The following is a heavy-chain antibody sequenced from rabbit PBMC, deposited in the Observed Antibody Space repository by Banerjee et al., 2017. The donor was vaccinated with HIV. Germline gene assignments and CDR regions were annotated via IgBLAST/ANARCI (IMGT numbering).Heavy chain of an antibody. D-gene: IGHD7-1*01. CDR2: IYAGSGSA. Sequence: QSLEESGGGLVQPEGSLALTCKASGFTISSSYYMCWVRQAPGKGLEWIGCIYAGSGSAYYASWAKGRFTISKTSSTTVTLQMTSLTAADTATYFCARDGYAGYGGYVTGGTFDPWGPGTLVTVS. CDR1: GFTISSSYY. CDR3: ARDGYAGYGGYVTGGTFDP. J-gene: IGHJ2*01. V-gene: IGHV1S40*01.